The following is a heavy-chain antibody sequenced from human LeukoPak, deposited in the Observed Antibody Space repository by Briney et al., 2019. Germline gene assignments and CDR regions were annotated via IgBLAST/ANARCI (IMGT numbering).Heavy chain of an antibody. J-gene: IGHJ5*02. V-gene: IGHV3-23*01. CDR2: ISGSGGST. D-gene: IGHD3-10*01. Sequence: GGSLRLSCAASGFTFSSYAMSWVRQAPGKGLEWVSAISGSGGSTYYADSVKGRFTISRDNSKSTLYLQMNSLRAEDTAVYYCAKDGTTMVRGVNWFDPWGQGTLVTVSS. CDR3: AKDGTTMVRGVNWFDP. CDR1: GFTFSSYA.